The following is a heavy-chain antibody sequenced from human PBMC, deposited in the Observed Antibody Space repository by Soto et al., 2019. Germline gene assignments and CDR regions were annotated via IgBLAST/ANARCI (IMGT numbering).Heavy chain of an antibody. CDR3: VKGNHLLHYYFEY. Sequence: GGSLRLSCSASGFTFSNFAMNWVRQAPGKGLEYVSGITSNGDNTYHADSVQARFTISRDNSKNTLYLQMTSLRVEDTAVYYCVKGNHLLHYYFEYWGQGTLVTVSS. V-gene: IGHV3-64D*06. CDR1: GFTFSNFA. CDR2: ITSNGDNT. D-gene: IGHD4-4*01. J-gene: IGHJ4*02.